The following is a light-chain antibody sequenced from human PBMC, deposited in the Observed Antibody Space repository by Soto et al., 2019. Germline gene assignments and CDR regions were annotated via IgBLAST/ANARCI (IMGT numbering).Light chain of an antibody. Sequence: QSALTQPASVSGSPGQSIGISCTGTLSGVDTYSFVSWYQHHPGAAPQLIIFEGNKRPSGVSDRFSGSRSGETASLTISGLQAEDEADYYCSSYTSSTTPVFGGGTKLTVL. CDR3: SSYTSSTTPV. V-gene: IGLV2-14*02. CDR2: EGN. J-gene: IGLJ3*02. CDR1: LSGVDTYSF.